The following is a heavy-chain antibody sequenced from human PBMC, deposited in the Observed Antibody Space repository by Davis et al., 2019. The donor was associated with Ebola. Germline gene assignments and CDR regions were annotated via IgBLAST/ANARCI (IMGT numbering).Heavy chain of an antibody. CDR3: ARDKIVVVVAAPYGMDV. Sequence: SVKVSCKASGGTFSSYAISWVRQAPGQGLEWMGGIIPIFGTANYAQKFQGRVTITADESTSTAYMELSSLRSDDTAVYYCARDKIVVVVAAPYGMDVWGQGTTVTVSS. CDR1: GGTFSSYA. CDR2: IIPIFGTA. D-gene: IGHD2-15*01. V-gene: IGHV1-69*13. J-gene: IGHJ6*02.